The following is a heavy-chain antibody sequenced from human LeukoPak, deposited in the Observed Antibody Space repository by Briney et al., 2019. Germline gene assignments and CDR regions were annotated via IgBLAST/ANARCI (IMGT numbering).Heavy chain of an antibody. CDR3: ARDRSSSVDYYYYMDV. CDR2: MNAKSGHT. D-gene: IGHD6-6*01. V-gene: IGHV1-8*01. Sequence: ASVKVSCKASGYTFTSYHIDWVRQAPGQGPEWMGWMNAKSGHTGYAQNLEGRVTMTRDTSTNTAYMELRGLRSDDTAVYYCARDRSSSVDYYYYMDVWGKGTTVTVFS. CDR1: GYTFTSYH. J-gene: IGHJ6*03.